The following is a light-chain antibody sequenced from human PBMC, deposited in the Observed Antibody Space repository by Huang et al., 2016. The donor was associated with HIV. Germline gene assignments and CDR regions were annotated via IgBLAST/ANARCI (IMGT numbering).Light chain of an antibody. V-gene: IGKV3-11*01. Sequence: EIVLTQSPATLSLSPGERATLSCRASQSVSNYLAWYQQKPGQAPRLLIYDASNRATGIRARFSGSGSGTDFTLTISNLEPEDFAVYYCQQRSNWPPGFTFGPGTKVDIK. CDR3: QQRSNWPPGFT. CDR1: QSVSNY. CDR2: DAS. J-gene: IGKJ3*01.